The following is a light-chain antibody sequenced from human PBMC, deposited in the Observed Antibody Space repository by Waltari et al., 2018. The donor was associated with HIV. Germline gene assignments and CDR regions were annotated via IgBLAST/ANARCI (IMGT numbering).Light chain of an antibody. CDR2: AAS. CDR1: QTVLSRH. CDR3: QQYGTSPFT. J-gene: IGKJ5*01. V-gene: IGKV3-20*01. Sequence: EIVLTQSPATLSLSPGERATLSCRASQTVLSRHLAWYQQKHGQAPRLLIYAASSRATGIPDRFSGSGSGTDFTLSINRLEPEDFAVYFCQQYGTSPFTFGQGTRLEIK.